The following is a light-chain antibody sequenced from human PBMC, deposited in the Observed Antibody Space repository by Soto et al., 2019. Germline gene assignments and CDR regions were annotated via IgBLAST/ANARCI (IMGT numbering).Light chain of an antibody. CDR2: GAS. J-gene: IGKJ1*01. CDR3: QQYGSSPRT. Sequence: EIVLTQSPGTLSLSPGERATLSCRASQSVRSDYLAWYQQKPGQAPRLHIYGASTRATGIPDRFTGCGSGTDFTLTISRLEPEEFAVYYCQQYGSSPRTVGQGTKVEIK. V-gene: IGKV3-20*01. CDR1: QSVRSDY.